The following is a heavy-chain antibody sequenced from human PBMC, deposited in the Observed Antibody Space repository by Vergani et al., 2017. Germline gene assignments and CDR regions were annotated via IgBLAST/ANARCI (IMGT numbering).Heavy chain of an antibody. V-gene: IGHV4-30-4*08. CDR1: GGSISSGDYY. Sequence: QVQLQESGPGLVKPSQTLSLTCTVSGGSISSGDYYWSWIRPPPGKGLEWIGYIYYSGSTYYNPSLKSRVTISVDTSKNQFSLKLSSVTAADTAVYYCARMGVRGVIPFDYWGQGTLVTVSS. CDR2: IYYSGST. D-gene: IGHD3-10*01. CDR3: ARMGVRGVIPFDY. J-gene: IGHJ4*02.